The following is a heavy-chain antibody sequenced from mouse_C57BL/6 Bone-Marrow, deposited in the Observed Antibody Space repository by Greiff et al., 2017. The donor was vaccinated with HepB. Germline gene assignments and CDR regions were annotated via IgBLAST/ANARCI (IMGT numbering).Heavy chain of an antibody. J-gene: IGHJ2*01. CDR2: ISYDGSN. D-gene: IGHD6-1*01. CDR1: GYSITSGYY. CDR3: ARGPLYDY. Sequence: VQLQQSGPGLVKPSQSLSLTCSVTGYSITSGYYWNWIRQFPGNKLEWMGYISYDGSNNYNPSLKNRISITRDTSKNQFFLKLNSVTTEDTATYYCARGPLYDYWGQGTTLTVSS. V-gene: IGHV3-6*01.